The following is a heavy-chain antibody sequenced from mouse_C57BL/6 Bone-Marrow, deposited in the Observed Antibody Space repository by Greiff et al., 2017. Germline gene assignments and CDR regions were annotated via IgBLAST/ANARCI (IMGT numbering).Heavy chain of an antibody. D-gene: IGHD1-1*01. CDR3: ARLYYYGSSYWDGAMDY. J-gene: IGHJ4*01. CDR2: ISSGGSYT. Sequence: EVKLMESGGDLVKPGGSLKLSCAASGFTFSSYGMSWVRQTPDKRLEWVATISSGGSYTYYPDSVKGRFTISRANAKNTLYLQMSSLKAEDTAMYYCARLYYYGSSYWDGAMDYWGQGTSVTVSS. V-gene: IGHV5-6*01. CDR1: GFTFSSYG.